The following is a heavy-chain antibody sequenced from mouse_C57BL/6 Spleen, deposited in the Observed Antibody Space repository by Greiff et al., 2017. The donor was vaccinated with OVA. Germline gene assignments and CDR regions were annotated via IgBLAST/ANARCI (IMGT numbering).Heavy chain of an antibody. D-gene: IGHD4-1*01. V-gene: IGHV1-50*01. Sequence: VQLQQPGAELVKPGASVKLSCKASGYTFTSYWMQWVKQRPGQGLEWIGEIDPSDSYTNYNQKFKGKATLTVDTSSSTAYMQLSSLTSEDSAVYYCAREGLGRYWFAYWGQGTLVTVSA. J-gene: IGHJ3*01. CDR2: IDPSDSYT. CDR3: AREGLGRYWFAY. CDR1: GYTFTSYW.